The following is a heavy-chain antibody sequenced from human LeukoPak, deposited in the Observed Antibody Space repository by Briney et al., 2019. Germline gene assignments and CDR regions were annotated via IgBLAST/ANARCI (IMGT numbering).Heavy chain of an antibody. V-gene: IGHV4-39*01. CDR2: IYYSGST. Sequence: SETLSLTCSVSGGPISSSSYYWGWIRQPPGKGLEWIGSIYYSGSTYYNPSLKSRVTISVDTSKNPFSLKLSSVTAADTAVYYCARRSRCSGGSCYGGGSYFYYWGQGTLVTVSS. J-gene: IGHJ4*02. D-gene: IGHD2-15*01. CDR3: ARRSRCSGGSCYGGGSYFYY. CDR1: GGPISSSSYY.